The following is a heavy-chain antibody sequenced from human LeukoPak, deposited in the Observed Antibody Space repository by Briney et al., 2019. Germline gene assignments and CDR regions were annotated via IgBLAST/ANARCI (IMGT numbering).Heavy chain of an antibody. CDR2: ISAYNGNT. V-gene: IGHV1-18*01. J-gene: IGHJ6*02. CDR3: ARDSIGYCSGGSCNVYYYYGMDV. D-gene: IGHD2-15*01. CDR1: GYTFTSYG. Sequence: EASVKVSCKASGYTFTSYGISWVRQAPGQGLEWMGWISAYNGNTNYAQKLQGRVTMTIDTSTSTAYMELRSLRSDDTAVYYCARDSIGYCSGGSCNVYYYYGMDVWGQGTTVTVSS.